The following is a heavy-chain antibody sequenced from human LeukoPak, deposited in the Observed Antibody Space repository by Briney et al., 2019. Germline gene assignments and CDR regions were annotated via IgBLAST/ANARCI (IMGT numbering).Heavy chain of an antibody. J-gene: IGHJ3*02. V-gene: IGHV3-30-3*01. CDR1: GFTFSTYA. Sequence: GGSLRLSCAASGFTFSTYAMHWVRQAPGKGLEWVAIISYDGSDKYYADSVKGRFTISRDNSKNTLYLQMNSLRAEDTAVYYCARLDVEGNPMAVGATGKDAFDIWGQGTMVTVSS. CDR2: ISYDGSDK. D-gene: IGHD1-26*01. CDR3: ARLDVEGNPMAVGATGKDAFDI.